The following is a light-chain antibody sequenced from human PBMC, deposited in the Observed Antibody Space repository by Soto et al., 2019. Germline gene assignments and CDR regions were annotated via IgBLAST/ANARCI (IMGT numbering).Light chain of an antibody. CDR3: ETWDSNTHRGWV. CDR1: SGHSSYI. CDR2: LEGSGSY. Sequence: QTVVTQSSSASASLGSSVKLTCTLSSGHSSYIIAWHQQQPGKAPRYLMKLEGSGSYNKGSGVPDRFSGSSSGADRYLTISNLQFEDEADYYCETWDSNTHRGWVFGGGTKLTVL. J-gene: IGLJ3*02. V-gene: IGLV4-60*02.